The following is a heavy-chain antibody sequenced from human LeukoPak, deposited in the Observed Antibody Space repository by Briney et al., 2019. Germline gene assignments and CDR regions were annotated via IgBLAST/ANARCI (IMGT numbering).Heavy chain of an antibody. CDR2: ISDSGVTA. CDR1: GFTFSNYA. D-gene: IGHD3-16*01. J-gene: IGHJ4*02. Sequence: HPGGSLRLSCAASGFTFSNYAMSWVRQAPGQGLDWVSAISDSGVTAYYADSVNGRFTISRDNSKRTLYLQMNSLRAKDTAVYYCANLNAPYWGNFDYWGQGTLVTVSS. CDR3: ANLNAPYWGNFDY. V-gene: IGHV3-23*01.